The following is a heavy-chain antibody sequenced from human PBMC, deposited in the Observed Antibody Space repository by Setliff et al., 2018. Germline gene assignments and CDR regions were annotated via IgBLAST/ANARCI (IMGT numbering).Heavy chain of an antibody. J-gene: IGHJ4*02. Sequence: GGSLRLSCAASGFTFSSSAMHWVRQAPGKGLQYVSAISSDGVRTYYVDSVKGRFTISRDNYKNSVYLQMNRLRAEDTAVYYCARDITKWGYFFDYWGLGTLVTVSS. V-gene: IGHV3-64*02. CDR1: GFTFSSSA. D-gene: IGHD3-10*01. CDR2: ISSDGVRT. CDR3: ARDITKWGYFFDY.